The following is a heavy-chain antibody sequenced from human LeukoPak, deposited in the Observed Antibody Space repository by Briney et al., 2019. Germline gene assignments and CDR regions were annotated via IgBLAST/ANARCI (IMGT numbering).Heavy chain of an antibody. CDR1: GGSFSGYY. CDR3: ATKVFSYYYYGMDV. Sequence: RPSETLSLTCAVYGGSFSGYYWSWIVQPPGKGLEWIGEINHSGSTNYNPSLKSRVTISVDTSKNQFSLKLSSVTAADTAVYYCATKVFSYYYYGMDVWGQGTTVTVSS. J-gene: IGHJ6*02. CDR2: INHSGST. D-gene: IGHD2-8*01. V-gene: IGHV4-34*01.